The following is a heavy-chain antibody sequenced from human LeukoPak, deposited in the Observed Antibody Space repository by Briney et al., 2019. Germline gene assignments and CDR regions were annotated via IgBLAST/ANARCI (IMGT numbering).Heavy chain of an antibody. CDR3: AKDLAATSTTRFSYWDS. D-gene: IGHD2-15*01. V-gene: IGHV3-11*01. J-gene: IGHJ4*02. CDR2: ISSSGSTI. CDR1: GFTFSDYY. Sequence: GGSLRLSCAASGFTFSDYYMSWIRQAPGKGLEWVSYISSSGSTIYYADSVKGRFTISRDNAKNSLYLQMNSLRAEDTALYYCAKDLAATSTTRFSYWDSWGQGTLVTVSS.